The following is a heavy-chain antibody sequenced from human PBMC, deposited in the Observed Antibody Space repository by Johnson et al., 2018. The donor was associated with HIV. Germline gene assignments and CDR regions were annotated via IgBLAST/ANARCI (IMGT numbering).Heavy chain of an antibody. J-gene: IGHJ3*01. CDR2: ITFNGGGT. CDR1: GFTFDTYG. CDR3: ARAGASSGRPDAFDV. V-gene: IGHV3-20*04. Sequence: VQLVESGGGVVRPGGSLRLSCAASGFTFDTYGMTWVRQSPGKGLEWVSVITFNGGGTGYADFVKGRFTISRDNAKNSLYLQMNSLRAEDTAVYYCARAGASSGRPDAFDVWGPGTMVTVSS. D-gene: IGHD1-14*01.